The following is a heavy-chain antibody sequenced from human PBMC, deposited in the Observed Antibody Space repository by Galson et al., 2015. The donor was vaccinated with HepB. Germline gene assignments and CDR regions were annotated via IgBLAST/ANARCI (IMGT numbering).Heavy chain of an antibody. CDR1: GYTFTSYG. CDR3: ARRRITIFGVGGDGMDV. CDR2: INAYNGNT. D-gene: IGHD3-3*01. V-gene: IGHV1-18*04. Sequence: SVKVSCKASGYTFTSYGISWVRQAPGQGLEWMGWINAYNGNTNYAQKLQGRVTMTTDTSTSTASMELRSLRSDDTAVYYCARRRITIFGVGGDGMDVWGQGTTVTGSS. J-gene: IGHJ6*02.